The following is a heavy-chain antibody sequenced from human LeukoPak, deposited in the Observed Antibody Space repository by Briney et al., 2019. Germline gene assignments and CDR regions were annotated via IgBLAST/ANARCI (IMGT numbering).Heavy chain of an antibody. CDR1: GFTFSSYA. D-gene: IGHD3-22*01. CDR2: ISYDGSNK. J-gene: IGHJ5*02. V-gene: IGHV3-30-3*01. CDR3: AKDRVIVVADFDP. Sequence: GGSLRLSCAASGFTFSSYAMHWIRQAPGKGLEWVAVISYDGSNKYYADSVKGRFTISRDNSKNTLYLQMNSLRAEDTAVYYCAKDRVIVVADFDPWGQGTLVTVSS.